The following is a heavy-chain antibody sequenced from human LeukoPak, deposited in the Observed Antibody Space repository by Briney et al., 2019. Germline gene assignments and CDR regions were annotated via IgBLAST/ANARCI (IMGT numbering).Heavy chain of an antibody. V-gene: IGHV3-30*18. D-gene: IGHD5-12*01. Sequence: GGSLRLSCAASGFTFSSYGMHWVRQAPGKGLEWVAVISYDGSNKYYADSVKGRFTISRDNSKNTLYLQMNSLRAEDTAVYYCAKSYGGYEPGGPYYYGMDVWGQGTTVTVSS. CDR2: ISYDGSNK. CDR3: AKSYGGYEPGGPYYYGMDV. CDR1: GFTFSSYG. J-gene: IGHJ6*02.